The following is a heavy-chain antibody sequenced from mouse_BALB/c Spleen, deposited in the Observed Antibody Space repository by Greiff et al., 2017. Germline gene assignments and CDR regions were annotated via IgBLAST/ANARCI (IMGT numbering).Heavy chain of an antibody. V-gene: IGHV5-6-5*01. Sequence: DVMLVESGGGLVKPGGSLKLSCAASGFTFSSYAMSWVRQTPEKRLEWVASISSGGSTYYPDSVKGRFTISRDNARNILYLQMSSLRSEDTAMYYCARGGLYGYAMDYWGQGTSVTVSS. CDR2: ISSGGST. CDR3: ARGGLYGYAMDY. D-gene: IGHD1-1*02. J-gene: IGHJ4*01. CDR1: GFTFSSYA.